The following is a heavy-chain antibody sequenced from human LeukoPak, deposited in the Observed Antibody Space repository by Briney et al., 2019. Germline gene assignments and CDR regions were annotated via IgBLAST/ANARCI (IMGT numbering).Heavy chain of an antibody. V-gene: IGHV3-7*01. J-gene: IGHJ6*03. CDR3: AKGAFRDQVQGYYYMDV. CDR2: IKQDGSEK. Sequence: GGSLRLSCAASGFTFSSYWMSWVRQAPGKGLEWVANIKQDGSEKYYVDSVKGRFIISRDNAKNSLYLQMNSLRAEDTAVYYCAKGAFRDQVQGYYYMDVWGKGTTVTVPS. CDR1: GFTFSSYW. D-gene: IGHD3-10*01.